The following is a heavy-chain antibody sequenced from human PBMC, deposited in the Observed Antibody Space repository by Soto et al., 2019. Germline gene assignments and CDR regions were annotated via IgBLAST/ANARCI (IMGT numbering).Heavy chain of an antibody. V-gene: IGHV3-74*03. Sequence: EVQLVESGGDLVQPGGSLRLSCAASGFTFSGHWMHWVRQVPGKGLEWVSRINTDGGSSAYADSVKGRFTNSRDNAKNPIYPQVKCLRAEDTAVYYCAREAGYCSRTSCYRRAFDTWGQGTTVTVSS. CDR3: AREAGYCSRTSCYRRAFDT. J-gene: IGHJ3*02. CDR2: INTDGGSS. D-gene: IGHD2-2*01. CDR1: GFTFSGHW.